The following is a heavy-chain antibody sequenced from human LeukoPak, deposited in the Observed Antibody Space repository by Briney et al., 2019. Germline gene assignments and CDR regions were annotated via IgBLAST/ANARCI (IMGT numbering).Heavy chain of an antibody. CDR3: ARDYDSSGYYGILAY. Sequence: ASVKVSCKASGYTFTSYAMNWVRQAPGQGLEWMGWINTNTGNPTYAQGFTGRFVFSLDTSVSTAYLQISSLKAEDTAVYYCARDYDSSGYYGILAYWGQGTLVTVSS. D-gene: IGHD3-22*01. CDR2: INTNTGNP. V-gene: IGHV7-4-1*02. J-gene: IGHJ4*02. CDR1: GYTFTSYA.